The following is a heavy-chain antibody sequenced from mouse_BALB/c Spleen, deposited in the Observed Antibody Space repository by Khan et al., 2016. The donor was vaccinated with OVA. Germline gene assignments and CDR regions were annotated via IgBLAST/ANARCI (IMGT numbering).Heavy chain of an antibody. V-gene: IGHV1-4*01. CDR1: GYTFTSYG. J-gene: IGHJ2*01. Sequence: QVQLQQSGAELAKPGASVKMSCTASGYTFTSYGMPWIKQGPGQGLEWIGYIIPTSGYTDYNQKFKDKATLNADKSSSTAYMQLSSLTSDDSAVYYCARDRIDYWGQGTALTVSS. CDR3: ARDRIDY. CDR2: IIPTSGYT.